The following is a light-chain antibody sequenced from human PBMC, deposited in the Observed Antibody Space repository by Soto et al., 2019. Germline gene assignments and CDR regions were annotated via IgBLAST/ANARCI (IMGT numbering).Light chain of an antibody. V-gene: IGKV1-6*01. J-gene: IGKJ2*01. CDR3: LQDYNYPYS. Sequence: AIQMTQSPSSLSASVVDIVTITXLASQGIRNDLAWYQQKPGKAPKLLIYAASSLQSGVPSRFSGSGSGTDFALTIGSLQPEDFATYFCLQDYNYPYSFGQGTKVDIK. CDR1: QGIRND. CDR2: AAS.